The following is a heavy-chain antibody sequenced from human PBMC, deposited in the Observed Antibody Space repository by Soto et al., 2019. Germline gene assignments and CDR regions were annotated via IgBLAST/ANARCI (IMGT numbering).Heavy chain of an antibody. Sequence: SETLSLTCTVSGGSVCTPSYYWDWIRLSPGQGLEWIGYISHSGSTDYSPALKSRVTILAHTSKNELSLKLDSVTAADTAVYYCARGRYSSGWFDFWGQGILVTVYS. V-gene: IGHV4-61*01. J-gene: IGHJ4*02. CDR2: ISHSGST. CDR1: GGSVCTPSYY. D-gene: IGHD6-19*01. CDR3: ARGRYSSGWFDF.